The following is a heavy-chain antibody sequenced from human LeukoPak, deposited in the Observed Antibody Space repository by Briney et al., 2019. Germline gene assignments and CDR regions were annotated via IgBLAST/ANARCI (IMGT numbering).Heavy chain of an antibody. Sequence: GGSLRLSCAASGFTFSSYAMSWVRQAPGKGLEWVSAISGSGGSTYYADSVKGRFTISRDNSKNTLYLQMNSLRAEDTAVYYCAKDPQWLVRSPYYFDYWGRGTLVTVSS. D-gene: IGHD6-19*01. CDR1: GFTFSSYA. CDR3: AKDPQWLVRSPYYFDY. V-gene: IGHV3-23*01. CDR2: ISGSGGST. J-gene: IGHJ4*02.